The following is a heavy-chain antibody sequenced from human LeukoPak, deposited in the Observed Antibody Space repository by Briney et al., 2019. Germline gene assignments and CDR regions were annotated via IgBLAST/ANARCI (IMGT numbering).Heavy chain of an antibody. D-gene: IGHD3-10*01. J-gene: IGHJ6*02. V-gene: IGHV3-7*01. CDR1: GFTFSSYW. CDR3: ARGFDYYGSGSYDP. Sequence: GGSLRLSCAASGFTFSSYWMSWVRQAPGKGLEWVANIKQDGSEKCYVDSVKGRFTISRDNAKNSLYLQMNSLRAEDTAVYYCARGFDYYGSGSYDPWGQGTTVTVSS. CDR2: IKQDGSEK.